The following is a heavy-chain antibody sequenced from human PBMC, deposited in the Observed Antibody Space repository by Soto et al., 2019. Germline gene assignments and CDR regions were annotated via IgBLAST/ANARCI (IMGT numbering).Heavy chain of an antibody. V-gene: IGHV3-23*01. J-gene: IGHJ3*02. Sequence: GGSLRLSCAASGFTFSSYAMSGVRQAPGKGREGGSAISGSGGSTYYADSVKGRFTISRDNSKNTLYLQMNSLRAEDTAVYYCAKSSYYDSSGDAFDIWGQGTTVTVSS. D-gene: IGHD3-22*01. CDR2: ISGSGGST. CDR1: GFTFSSYA. CDR3: AKSSYYDSSGDAFDI.